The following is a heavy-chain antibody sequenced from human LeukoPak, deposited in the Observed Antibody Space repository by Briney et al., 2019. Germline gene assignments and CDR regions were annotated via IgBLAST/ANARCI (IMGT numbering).Heavy chain of an antibody. Sequence: SVKVSCKASGFTFTSSAIQWVRQARGQRLEWIGWIVVGSGNTNYARKFQERVTITRDMSTSTAYMELSSLRSEDTAVYYCAADRRGYCDGDCFSAWGQGTLVTVSS. D-gene: IGHD2-21*02. CDR1: GFTFTSSA. J-gene: IGHJ5*02. CDR2: IVVGSGNT. CDR3: AADRRGYCDGDCFSA. V-gene: IGHV1-58*02.